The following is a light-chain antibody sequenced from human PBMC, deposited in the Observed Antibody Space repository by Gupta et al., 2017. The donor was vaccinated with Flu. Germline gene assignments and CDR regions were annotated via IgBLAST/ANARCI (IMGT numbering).Light chain of an antibody. CDR3: QAADSSSTDGVV. V-gene: IGLV3-25*01. J-gene: IGLJ2*01. Sequence: TVRITWSADALGRRYAYWYQQKPGQAPVLMMYQESERPSGIAERLSGSSSGTTVALTISGVQAEEEGDYYCQAADSSSTDGVVFGGGTKLTVL. CDR1: ALGRRY. CDR2: QES.